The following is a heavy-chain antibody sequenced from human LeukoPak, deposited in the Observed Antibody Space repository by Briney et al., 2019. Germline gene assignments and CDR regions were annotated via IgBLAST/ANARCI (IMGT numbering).Heavy chain of an antibody. Sequence: SGTLSLTCAVSGGSISSGNWWSWVRQPPGKGLEWIGEIYHSGSTNYNPSLKGRVTISVDKSKNQFSLKLTSVTAADTAVYYCARIGNYCFDYWGQGTLVTVSS. J-gene: IGHJ4*02. CDR1: GGSISSGNW. V-gene: IGHV4-4*02. CDR3: ARIGNYCFDY. D-gene: IGHD1-1*01. CDR2: IYHSGST.